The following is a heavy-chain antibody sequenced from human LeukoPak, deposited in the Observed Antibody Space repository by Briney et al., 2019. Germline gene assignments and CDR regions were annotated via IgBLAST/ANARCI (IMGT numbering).Heavy chain of an antibody. V-gene: IGHV1-2*02. CDR2: INPNSGDT. CDR3: ARDLYSSGWTDAFDI. Sequence: VAPVKVSCKASGYTFTGYYMHWVRQAPGQGLEWMGWINPNSGDTNYSQKFQGRVSMTRDTSINTAYMELSRLTSDDTAVYYCARDLYSSGWTDAFDIWGQGTMVTVSS. J-gene: IGHJ3*02. CDR1: GYTFTGYY. D-gene: IGHD6-19*01.